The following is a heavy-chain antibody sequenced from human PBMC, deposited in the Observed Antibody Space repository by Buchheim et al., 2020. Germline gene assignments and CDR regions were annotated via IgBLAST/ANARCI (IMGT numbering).Heavy chain of an antibody. CDR2: ISYDGSNK. Sequence: QVQLVESGGGVVQPGRSLRLSCAASGFTFSSYGMHWVRQAPGKGLEWVAVISYDGSNKYYADSVKGRFTISRDNSKNTLYLQMNSLRAEDTAVYYCAKDRGLAVVTAIRGTLDYWGQGTL. J-gene: IGHJ4*02. CDR1: GFTFSSYG. D-gene: IGHD2-21*02. CDR3: AKDRGLAVVTAIRGTLDY. V-gene: IGHV3-30*18.